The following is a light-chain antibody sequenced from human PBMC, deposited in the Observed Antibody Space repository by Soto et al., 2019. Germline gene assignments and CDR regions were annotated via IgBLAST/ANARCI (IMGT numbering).Light chain of an antibody. Sequence: DIQMTQSPSSLSASVGDRVTITCRASQSISSYLNWYQQKPGKAPKLLIYAASSLKREVPSRFRGSGSGTNFTLTISSLQPEDFATYYCRQSYSTPQTFGQGTKVEIK. J-gene: IGKJ1*01. CDR1: QSISSY. CDR2: AAS. CDR3: RQSYSTPQT. V-gene: IGKV1-39*01.